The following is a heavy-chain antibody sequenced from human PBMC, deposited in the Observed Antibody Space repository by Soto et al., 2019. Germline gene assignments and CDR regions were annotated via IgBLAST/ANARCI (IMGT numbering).Heavy chain of an antibody. D-gene: IGHD6-13*01. CDR1: GFTFSNYA. V-gene: IGHV3-23*01. Sequence: EVQLLESGGGVVQPGGSLRLSCAASGFTFSNYAMTWVRQAPGKGLEWVSVITGSGGGTYFVDSVKGRFTISRENSKNTVDLQTNSLRAEDTAVYYCAKRPSTAAGFDYWGQGTLVTVSS. CDR2: ITGSGGGT. J-gene: IGHJ4*02. CDR3: AKRPSTAAGFDY.